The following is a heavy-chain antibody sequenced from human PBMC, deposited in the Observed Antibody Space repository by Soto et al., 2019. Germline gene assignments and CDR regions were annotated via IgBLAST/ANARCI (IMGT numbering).Heavy chain of an antibody. D-gene: IGHD1-26*01. CDR3: SRDRPGWEPTIGPSFDY. CDR2: IYYSGST. Sequence: ETLSLTCTVSGDSISSSYWSWIRQPPGKGLEWIGYIYYSGSTTYNPSLKSRVTMSVDTSKNQFSLKLNSVTAADTAVYYCSRDRPGWEPTIGPSFDYWGQGILVTVSS. V-gene: IGHV4-59*01. CDR1: GDSISSSY. J-gene: IGHJ4*02.